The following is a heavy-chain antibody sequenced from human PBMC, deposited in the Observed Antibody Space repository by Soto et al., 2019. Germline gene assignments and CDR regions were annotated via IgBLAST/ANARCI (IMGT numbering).Heavy chain of an antibody. CDR2: INPNSGGT. V-gene: IGHV1-2*02. D-gene: IGHD3-22*01. CDR1: GYTFTGYY. CDR3: ARDYYYDRDAFDI. Sequence: ASVKVSCKASGYTFTGYYMHWVRQAPGQGLEWMGWINPNSGGTNYAQKFQGRVTMTRDTSISTAYMELSSLRSEDTAVYYCARDYYYDRDAFDIWGQGTMVTVSS. J-gene: IGHJ3*02.